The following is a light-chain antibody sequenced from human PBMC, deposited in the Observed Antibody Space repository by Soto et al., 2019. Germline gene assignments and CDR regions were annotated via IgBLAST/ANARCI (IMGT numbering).Light chain of an antibody. CDR1: RSVGNNY. CDR3: QQYGSSPPYT. V-gene: IGKV3-20*01. CDR2: GSS. J-gene: IGKJ2*01. Sequence: EVGLPHFPATRFWFPGKRATLSGRASRSVGNNYFPWYQQKPGQAPRLLIFGSSDRATGIPDRFSGSGSGTDFTLTISRLEPEDFAVYYCQQYGSSPPYTFGQGTKLEIK.